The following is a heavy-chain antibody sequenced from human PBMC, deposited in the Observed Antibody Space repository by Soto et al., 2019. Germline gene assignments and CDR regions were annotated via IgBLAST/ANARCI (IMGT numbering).Heavy chain of an antibody. CDR1: GFTFSSYS. V-gene: IGHV3-48*01. J-gene: IGHJ4*02. CDR2: ISSSSSTI. Sequence: PGGSLRLSCAASGFTFSSYSMNWVRQAPGKGLEWVSYISSSSSTIYYADSVKGRFTISRDNAKNSLYLQMNSLRAEDTAVYYCAQSGFWSGYSNFDYWGQGTLVTVSS. D-gene: IGHD3-3*01. CDR3: AQSGFWSGYSNFDY.